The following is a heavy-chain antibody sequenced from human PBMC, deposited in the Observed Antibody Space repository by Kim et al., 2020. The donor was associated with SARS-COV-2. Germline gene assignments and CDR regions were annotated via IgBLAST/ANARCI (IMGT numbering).Heavy chain of an antibody. Sequence: GGSLRLSCAASGFTFSSYGMHWVRQAPGKGLEWVAVISYDGSNKYYADSVKGRFTISRDNSKNTLYLQMNSLRAEDTAVYYCAKAPGPSGSYYPAGYWGQGTLVTVSS. CDR3: AKAPGPSGSYYPAGY. J-gene: IGHJ4*02. CDR2: ISYDGSNK. D-gene: IGHD3-10*01. V-gene: IGHV3-30*18. CDR1: GFTFSSYG.